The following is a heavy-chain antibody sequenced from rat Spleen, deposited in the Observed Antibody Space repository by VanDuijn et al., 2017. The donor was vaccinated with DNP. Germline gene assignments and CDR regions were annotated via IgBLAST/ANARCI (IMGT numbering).Heavy chain of an antibody. D-gene: IGHD1-9*01. CDR2: INTDGGST. CDR3: AKDRGETYYGYNYGYFDY. J-gene: IGHJ2*01. CDR1: GFTFSSYW. V-gene: IGHV5-58*01. Sequence: EVHLVETGGGLVQPGRSLKLSCVASGFTFSSYWMYWIRQAPGKGLEWVASINTDGGSTYYPDSVKDRFTISRDNAENTVYLQMNSLRSEDTATYYCAKDRGETYYGYNYGYFDYWGQGVMVTVSS.